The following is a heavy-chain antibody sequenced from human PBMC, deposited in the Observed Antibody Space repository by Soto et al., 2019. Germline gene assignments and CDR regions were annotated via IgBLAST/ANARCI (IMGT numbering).Heavy chain of an antibody. V-gene: IGHV4-59*01. CDR3: ARQSLRNAFDP. J-gene: IGHJ5*02. CDR2: IYYSGST. Sequence: PSETLSLTCTVSGGSTTSYYWSWIRQPPGKGLEWIGNIYYSGSTNFNPSLKSRVTVSVDTSKNQFSLILSSVTAADTAVYYCARQSLRNAFDPWGQGTLVTVSS. CDR1: GGSTTSYY.